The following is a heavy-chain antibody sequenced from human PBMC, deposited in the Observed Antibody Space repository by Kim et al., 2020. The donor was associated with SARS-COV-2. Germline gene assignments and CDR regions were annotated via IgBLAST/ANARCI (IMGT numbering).Heavy chain of an antibody. CDR2: ISYDGSNK. J-gene: IGHJ4*02. V-gene: IGHV3-30*03. CDR1: GFTFSSYG. D-gene: IGHD5-18*01. Sequence: GGSLRLSCAASGFTFSSYGMHWVRQAPGKGLEWVAVISYDGSNKYYADSVKGRFTISRDNSKNTLYLQMNSLRAEDTAVYYCAAPKKGYSYGAGGQGTLVTVSS. CDR3: AAPKKGYSYGA.